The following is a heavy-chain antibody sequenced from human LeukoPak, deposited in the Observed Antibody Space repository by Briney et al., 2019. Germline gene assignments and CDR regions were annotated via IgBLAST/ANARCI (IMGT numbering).Heavy chain of an antibody. J-gene: IGHJ3*02. V-gene: IGHV3-7*01. CDR1: GFTFSSYW. D-gene: IGHD3-10*01. Sequence: PGGSLRLSCAASGFTFSSYWMSWVRQAPGKGLEWVANIKQDGSEKYYVDSVKGRFTISRDNAKNSLYLQMNSLRAEGTAMYYCARQWFGVAPSRNDAFDIWGQGTMVTVSS. CDR2: IKQDGSEK. CDR3: ARQWFGVAPSRNDAFDI.